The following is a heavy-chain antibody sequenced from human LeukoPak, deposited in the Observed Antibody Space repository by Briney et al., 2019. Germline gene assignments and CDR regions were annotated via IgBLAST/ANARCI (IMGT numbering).Heavy chain of an antibody. CDR3: ARDMEQWLVRDAFDI. J-gene: IGHJ3*02. D-gene: IGHD6-19*01. CDR2: IKQDGSEK. CDR1: GFTFSNYW. V-gene: IGHV3-7*03. Sequence: GGSLRLSCAASGFTFSNYWMSWVRQAPGKGLEWVANIKQDGSEKYHVDSVKGRFTISRDNAKNSLYLQMNSLRAEDTAMYYCARDMEQWLVRDAFDIWGQGTMVTVSS.